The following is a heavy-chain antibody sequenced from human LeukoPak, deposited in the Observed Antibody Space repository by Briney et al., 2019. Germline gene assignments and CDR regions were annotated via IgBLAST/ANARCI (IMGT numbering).Heavy chain of an antibody. CDR2: ISAYNGNT. V-gene: IGHV1-18*01. CDR1: GYTFTSYG. J-gene: IGHJ5*02. D-gene: IGHD4-23*01. Sequence: GASVKVSCKASGYTFTSYGISWVRQAPGQGLEWMGWISAYNGNTNYAQKLQGRATMTTDTSTSTAYMELRSLRSDDTAVYYCARGSRDYGGNRNWFDPWGQGTLVTVSS. CDR3: ARGSRDYGGNRNWFDP.